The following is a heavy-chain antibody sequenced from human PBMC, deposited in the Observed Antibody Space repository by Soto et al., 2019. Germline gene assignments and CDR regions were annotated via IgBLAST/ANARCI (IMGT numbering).Heavy chain of an antibody. CDR3: AKEGSGIAVGGDAFDI. CDR2: ISGSGGST. V-gene: IGHV3-23*01. J-gene: IGHJ3*02. D-gene: IGHD6-19*01. CDR1: GFTFSSYA. Sequence: GGSLRLSCAASGFTFSSYAMSWVRQAPGKGLEWVSAISGSGGSTYYADSVKGRFTISRDNSKNTLYLQMNSLRAEDTAVYYCAKEGSGIAVGGDAFDIWGQGTMVTVSS.